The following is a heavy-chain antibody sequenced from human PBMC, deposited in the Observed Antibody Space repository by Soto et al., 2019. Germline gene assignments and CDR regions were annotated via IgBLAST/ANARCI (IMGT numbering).Heavy chain of an antibody. CDR3: AREDLPLNFDY. V-gene: IGHV3-7*03. CDR1: GFTFSSYW. Sequence: VGCLRLSCAASGFTFSSYWMSWVRQAPGKGLEWVANIKQDGSEKYYVDSVKGRFTISRDNAKNSLYLQMNSLRAEDTAVYYCAREDLPLNFDYWGQGTLVTVSS. J-gene: IGHJ4*02. CDR2: IKQDGSEK.